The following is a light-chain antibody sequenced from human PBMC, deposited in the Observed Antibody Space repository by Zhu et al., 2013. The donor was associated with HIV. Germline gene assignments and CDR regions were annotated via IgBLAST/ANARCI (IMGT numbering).Light chain of an antibody. V-gene: IGKV3-15*01. Sequence: EIVMTQSPASMSVSAGEKTTFSCRASQSVGTNVAWYQQKPGQAPRLLVYGASTRATNIPDRFSGSGSGTDFTLIINSLRPEDSAVYYCQQYNQWPPYTFGQGTKL. CDR3: QQYNQWPPYT. CDR1: QSVGTN. CDR2: GAS. J-gene: IGKJ2*01.